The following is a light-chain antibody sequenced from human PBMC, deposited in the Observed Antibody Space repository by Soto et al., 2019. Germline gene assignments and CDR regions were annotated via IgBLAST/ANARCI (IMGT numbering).Light chain of an antibody. CDR3: SSYTSISTVV. CDR1: SSDVGGYSY. J-gene: IGLJ2*01. Sequence: QSVLTQPASVSGSPGQSITISCTGTSSDVGGYSYVSWFQQYPGKAPKLTIYDVNNRPSGVSSRFSGSKSGNTASLTISGLQAEDEADYYCSSYTSISTVVFGGGTKVTVL. CDR2: DVN. V-gene: IGLV2-14*01.